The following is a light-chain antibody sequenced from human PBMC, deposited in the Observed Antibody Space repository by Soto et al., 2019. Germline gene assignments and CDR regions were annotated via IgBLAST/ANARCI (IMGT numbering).Light chain of an antibody. CDR1: NNIERW. CDR2: DDS. CDR3: QQFAISTT. J-gene: IGKJ1*01. Sequence: IQMTQSHSTLSASVGDRVTITCRASNNIERWMAWYQQKPGKPPRLLIVDDSTLHSGVPSRFSGSGSGTDITITISSLQSDYFATYYCQQFAISTTFGQGTKVEVK. V-gene: IGKV1-5*01.